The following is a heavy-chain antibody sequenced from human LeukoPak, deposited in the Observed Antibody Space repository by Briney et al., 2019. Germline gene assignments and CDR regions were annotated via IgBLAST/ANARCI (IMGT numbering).Heavy chain of an antibody. CDR1: GFTFDDYA. V-gene: IGHV3-43*02. D-gene: IGHD1-7*01. CDR2: ISGDGGST. Sequence: GGSLRLSCAASGFTFDDYAMHWVRQAPGKGLEWVPLISGDGGSTYYADSVKGRFTISRDNSKNSLYLQMNSLRTEDTALYYCAKEAINWNYNWFDPWGQGTLVTVSS. CDR3: AKEAINWNYNWFDP. J-gene: IGHJ5*02.